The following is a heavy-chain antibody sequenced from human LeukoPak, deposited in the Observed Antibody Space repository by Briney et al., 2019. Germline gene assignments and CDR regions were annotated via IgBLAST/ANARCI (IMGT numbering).Heavy chain of an antibody. D-gene: IGHD2-21*02. J-gene: IGHJ4*02. CDR1: GFTFSNYG. V-gene: IGHV3-23*01. CDR3: ARDSGGWRHFDY. Sequence: GSLRLSCAASGFTFSNYGMSWVRQAPGKGLEWVSAISGSGDTTYYADSVKGRFTISRDNSKNTLYLQMGSLRAEDMAVYYCARDSGGWRHFDYWGQGTLVTVSS. CDR2: ISGSGDTT.